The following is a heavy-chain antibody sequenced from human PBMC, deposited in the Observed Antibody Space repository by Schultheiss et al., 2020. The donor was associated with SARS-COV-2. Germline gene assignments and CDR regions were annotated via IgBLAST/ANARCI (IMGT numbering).Heavy chain of an antibody. CDR3: ARDLGGGTDY. CDR2: ISGSASFI. J-gene: IGHJ4*02. V-gene: IGHV3-21*04. Sequence: GGSLRLSCAASGFTFSSYSMNWVRQAPGKGLEWVSSISGSASFIYYADSVKGRFTISRDNAKHSLYLQMNSLRAEDTAVYYCARDLGGGTDYWGQGTLVTVSS. CDR1: GFTFSSYS. D-gene: IGHD4-23*01.